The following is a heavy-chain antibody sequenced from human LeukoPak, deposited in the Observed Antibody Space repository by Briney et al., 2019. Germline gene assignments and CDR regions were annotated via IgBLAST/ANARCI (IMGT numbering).Heavy chain of an antibody. CDR2: ISYDGSNK. J-gene: IGHJ3*02. V-gene: IGHV3-30-3*01. Sequence: GSLRLSCSASGFTFSSYAMHWVRQAPGKGLEWVAVISYDGSNKYYADSVKGRFTISRDNSKNTLYLQMNSLRAEDTAVYYCAREYYYDSSEAFDIWGQGTMVTVSS. D-gene: IGHD3-22*01. CDR3: AREYYYDSSEAFDI. CDR1: GFTFSSYA.